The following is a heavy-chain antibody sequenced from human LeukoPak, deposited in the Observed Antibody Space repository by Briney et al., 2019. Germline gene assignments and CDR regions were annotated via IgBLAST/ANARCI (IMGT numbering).Heavy chain of an antibody. D-gene: IGHD3-16*02. V-gene: IGHV1-2*02. CDR3: ARTTPKTYDYVWGSYRL. Sequence: RASVKVSCKASGYTFTGYYMHWVRQAPGQGLEWMGWINPNSGGTNYAQKFQGRVTMTRDTSISTAYMELSRLRSDDTAVYYCARTTPKTYDYVWGSYRLWGQGTLVTVSS. J-gene: IGHJ4*02. CDR2: INPNSGGT. CDR1: GYTFTGYY.